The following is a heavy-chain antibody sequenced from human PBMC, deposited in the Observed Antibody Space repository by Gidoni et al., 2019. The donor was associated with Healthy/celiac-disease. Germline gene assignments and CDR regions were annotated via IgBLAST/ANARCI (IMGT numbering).Heavy chain of an antibody. CDR1: GFTFSSYA. J-gene: IGHJ3*02. CDR2: ISGSGGST. Sequence: EVQLLESGGGLVQPGGSLGLSCAASGFTFSSYAMSWVRQAPGKGLEWGSAISGSGGSTYYADSVKGRFTISRDNSKNMLYLQMNSLRAEDTAVYYCAKVLITMIVVVSAFDIWGQGTMVTVSS. CDR3: AKVLITMIVVVSAFDI. D-gene: IGHD3-22*01. V-gene: IGHV3-23*01.